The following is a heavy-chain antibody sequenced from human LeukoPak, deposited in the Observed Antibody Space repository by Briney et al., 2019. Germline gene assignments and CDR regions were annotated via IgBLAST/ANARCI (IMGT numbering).Heavy chain of an antibody. CDR3: ARTGDDYGGELDY. D-gene: IGHD4-23*01. CDR2: IWYDGSNK. Sequence: GGSLRLSCAASGFTFSSYAMTWVRQAPGKGLEWVAVIWYDGSNKYYADSVKGRFTISRDNAKNSLYLQMNSLRAEDTAVYYCARTGDDYGGELDYWGQGTLVTVSS. CDR1: GFTFSSYA. J-gene: IGHJ4*02. V-gene: IGHV3-33*08.